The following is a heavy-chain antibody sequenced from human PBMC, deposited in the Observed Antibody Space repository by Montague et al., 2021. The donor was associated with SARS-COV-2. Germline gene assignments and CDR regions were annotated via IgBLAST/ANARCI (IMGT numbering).Heavy chain of an antibody. CDR3: ATNKYCTLHDCLHGRHYFDH. V-gene: IGHV3-48*03. J-gene: IGHJ4*02. CDR1: GFDFFNFD. Sequence: YLRLSCAASGFDFFNFDMAWVRQAPGRGLEWISDISSSGATILYADSLKGRFTISRDNIQKSLYLQMNSLRAEDTAVYYCATNKYCTLHDCLHGRHYFDHWGQGTLATVSS. D-gene: IGHD2-8*01. CDR2: ISSSGATI.